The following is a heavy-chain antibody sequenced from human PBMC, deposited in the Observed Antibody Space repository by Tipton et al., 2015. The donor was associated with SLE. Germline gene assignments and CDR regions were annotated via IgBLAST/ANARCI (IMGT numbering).Heavy chain of an antibody. CDR2: IYYSGSS. V-gene: IGHV4-59*08. J-gene: IGHJ4*02. CDR3: ARHPTYFDY. CDR1: GASISSYY. Sequence: TLSLTCSVSGASISSYYWSWIRQPPGKGLEWIGYIYYSGSSNYNPSLKSRVTISLDTSKNQFSLRLTFVTAADTAVYYCARHPTYFDYWGQGTLVTVSS.